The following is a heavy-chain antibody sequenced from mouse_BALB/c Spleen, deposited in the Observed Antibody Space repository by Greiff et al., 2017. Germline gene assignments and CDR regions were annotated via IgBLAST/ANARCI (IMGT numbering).Heavy chain of an antibody. CDR2: IYPGSGST. J-gene: IGHJ3*01. D-gene: IGHD2-14*01. CDR1: GYNFTSYW. CDR3: ANSYYRAWFAY. Sequence: QVQLQQPGAELVKPGTSVKLSCKASGYNFTSYWINWVKLRPGQGLEWIGDIYPGSGSTNYNEKFKSKATLTVDTSSSTAYMQLSSLASEDSALYYCANSYYRAWFAYWGQGTLVTVSA. V-gene: IGHV1-55*01.